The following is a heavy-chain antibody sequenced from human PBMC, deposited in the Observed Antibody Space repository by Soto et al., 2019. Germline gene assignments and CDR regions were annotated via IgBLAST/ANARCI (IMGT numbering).Heavy chain of an antibody. CDR1: GLTSSTYS. Sequence: GGSCRHPYAASGLTSSTYSMNWVRQAPGKGLEGVSYISSSSSTIYYADSVKGRFTISRDNAKNSLYLQMNSLRDEDTAVYYCARDKVAATIFDYWGQGT. D-gene: IGHD1-26*01. CDR3: ARDKVAATIFDY. J-gene: IGHJ4*02. CDR2: ISSSSSTI. V-gene: IGHV3-48*02.